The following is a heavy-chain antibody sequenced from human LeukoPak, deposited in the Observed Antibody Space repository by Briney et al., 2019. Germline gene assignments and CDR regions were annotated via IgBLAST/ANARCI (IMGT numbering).Heavy chain of an antibody. CDR1: GFTFSSYT. J-gene: IGHJ4*02. CDR3: TTDLGTYYHGSQRLIPIDY. Sequence: GGSLRLSCAASGFTFSSYTMSWVRQAPGKGLEWIGRIKSKTDGETTNYAEPVRGRFTISRDDSKSAVYLQMNSLKIEDTAVYYCTTDLGTYYHGSQRLIPIDYWGQGTLVTVSS. V-gene: IGHV3-15*01. CDR2: IKSKTDGETT. D-gene: IGHD3-10*01.